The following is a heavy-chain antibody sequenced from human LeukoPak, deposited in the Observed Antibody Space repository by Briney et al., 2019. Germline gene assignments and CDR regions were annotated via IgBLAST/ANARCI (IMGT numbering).Heavy chain of an antibody. V-gene: IGHV1-8*01. CDR2: MSPNSGNT. J-gene: IGHJ4*02. CDR1: GYTFTSYD. Sequence: GASVKVSCKASGYTFTSYDINWVRQATGQGLEWMGWMSPNSGNTGYAQKFQGRVTMTRNTSISTAYMELSSLRSEDTAVYYCARAVGRRDYTSGYRGQGTLVTVSS. CDR3: ARAVGRRDYTSGY. D-gene: IGHD4-11*01.